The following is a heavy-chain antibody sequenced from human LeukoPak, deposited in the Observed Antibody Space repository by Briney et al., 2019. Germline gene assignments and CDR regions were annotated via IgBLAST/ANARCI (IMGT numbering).Heavy chain of an antibody. CDR3: ASTAELLGGFDY. D-gene: IGHD1-26*01. V-gene: IGHV3-21*01. J-gene: IGHJ4*02. CDR2: ISSSSSYI. CDR1: GFNFSSYW. Sequence: GGSLRLSCAASGFNFSSYWMHWVRQAPGKGLEWVSSISSSSSYIYYADSVKGRFTISRDNAKNSLYVQMNSLRAEDTAVYYCASTAELLGGFDYWGQGTLVTVSS.